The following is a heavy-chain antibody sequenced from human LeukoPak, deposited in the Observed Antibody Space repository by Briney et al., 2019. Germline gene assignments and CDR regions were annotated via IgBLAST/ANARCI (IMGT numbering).Heavy chain of an antibody. CDR1: GGSFSGYY. J-gene: IGHJ6*03. Sequence: PSETLSLTCAVYGGSFSGYYWSWIRQPPGKGLEWIGEINHSGSTNYNPSLKSRVTISVDTSKNQFSLKLSSVTAADTAVYYCAGGRGSSWHTRTYYYYYYMDVWGKGTTVTVSS. D-gene: IGHD6-13*01. CDR2: INHSGST. CDR3: AGGRGSSWHTRTYYYYYYMDV. V-gene: IGHV4-34*01.